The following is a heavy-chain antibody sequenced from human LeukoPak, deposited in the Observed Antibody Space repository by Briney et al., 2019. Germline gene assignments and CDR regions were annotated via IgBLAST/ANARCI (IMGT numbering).Heavy chain of an antibody. CDR1: GGSISSSSYY. V-gene: IGHV4-39*01. D-gene: IGHD3-22*01. CDR3: ARLPLPPYYYDSSGYYFDY. CDR2: VYYSGST. J-gene: IGHJ4*02. Sequence: SETLSLTCTVSGGSISSSSYYWGWIRQPPGKGLEWIGSVYYSGSTYYNPSLKSLVTISVDTSKNQCSLKLSSVTAADTAVYYCARLPLPPYYYDSSGYYFDYWGQGTLVTVSS.